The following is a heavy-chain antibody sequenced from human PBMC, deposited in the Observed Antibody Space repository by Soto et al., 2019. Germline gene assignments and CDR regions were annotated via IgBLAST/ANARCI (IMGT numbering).Heavy chain of an antibody. Sequence: GGSLRLSCAASGFTFDDYAMHWVRQAPGKGLEWVSGISWNSGSIGYADSVKGRFTISRDNAKNSLYLQMNSLRAEDTALYYCAKVRSSSWSDYYYGMDVWGQGTTVTVSS. J-gene: IGHJ6*02. V-gene: IGHV3-9*01. CDR1: GFTFDDYA. CDR3: AKVRSSSWSDYYYGMDV. D-gene: IGHD6-13*01. CDR2: ISWNSGSI.